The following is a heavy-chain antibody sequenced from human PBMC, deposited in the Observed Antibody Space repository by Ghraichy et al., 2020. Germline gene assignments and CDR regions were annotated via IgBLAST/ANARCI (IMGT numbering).Heavy chain of an antibody. Sequence: GGSLRLSCAASGFTFSSYSMNWVRQAPGKGLEWVSSISSSSSYIYYADSVKGRFTISRDNAKNSLYLQMNSLRAEYTAVYYCARDRKDIVPDYYYGMDVWGQGTTVTVSS. V-gene: IGHV3-21*01. D-gene: IGHD2-15*01. CDR3: ARDRKDIVPDYYYGMDV. CDR1: GFTFSSYS. J-gene: IGHJ6*02. CDR2: ISSSSSYI.